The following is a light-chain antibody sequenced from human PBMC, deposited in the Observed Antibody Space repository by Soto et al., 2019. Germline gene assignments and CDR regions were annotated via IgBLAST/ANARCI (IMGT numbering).Light chain of an antibody. CDR1: QSVSSPY. J-gene: IGKJ5*01. CDR3: QQYGSHPIT. V-gene: IGKV3-20*01. CDR2: GAS. Sequence: EIVLTQSPGTLSLFPGQRVTLSCRASQSVSSPYLAWYQQKPGQAPRLLIYGASSRATGIPDRFTGSGSGTDFTLSISGLEPEDFAVYYCQQYGSHPITFGQGTRLEIK.